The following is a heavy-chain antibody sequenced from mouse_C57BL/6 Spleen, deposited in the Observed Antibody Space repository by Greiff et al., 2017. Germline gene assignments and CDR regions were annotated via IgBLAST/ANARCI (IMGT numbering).Heavy chain of an antibody. CDR2: ISNLAYSI. V-gene: IGHV5-15*01. J-gene: IGHJ3*01. CDR1: GFTFSDYG. D-gene: IGHD2-2*01. CDR3: ARTEASMVTTGAWFAE. Sequence: EVQVVESGGGLVQPGGSLKLSCAASGFTFSDYGMAWVRQAPRQGPEWVAFISNLAYSIYYADTVTGRFTISRENAKNTLYLEMSSLRSEDRDMYYGARTEASMVTTGAWFAEWGQGTLGTGSA.